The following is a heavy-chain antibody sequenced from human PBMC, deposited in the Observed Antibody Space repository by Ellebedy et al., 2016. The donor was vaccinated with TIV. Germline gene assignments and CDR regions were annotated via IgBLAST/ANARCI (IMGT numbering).Heavy chain of an antibody. CDR3: ARLTMVRGVIMWDY. V-gene: IGHV1-2*02. Sequence: ASVKVSXXASGYTFTGYYMHWVRQAPGQGLEWMGWINPNSGGTNYAQKFQGRVTMTRDTSISTAYMELSRLRSDDTAVYYCARLTMVRGVIMWDYWGQGTLVTVSS. CDR1: GYTFTGYY. J-gene: IGHJ4*02. D-gene: IGHD3-10*01. CDR2: INPNSGGT.